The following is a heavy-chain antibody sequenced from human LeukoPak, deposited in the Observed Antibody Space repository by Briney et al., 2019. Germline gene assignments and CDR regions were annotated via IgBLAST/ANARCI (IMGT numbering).Heavy chain of an antibody. CDR2: IYTSGSS. J-gene: IGHJ6*03. CDR3: ARHKTDYYDSSGYKGYYYMDV. Sequence: SETLSLTCTVSGGSISSYYWSWLRQPPGKGLEGIGYIYTSGSSNYNPSLKSRVTISVDTSKNQFSLKLSSVTAADTAVYYCARHKTDYYDSSGYKGYYYMDVWGKGTTVTVSS. D-gene: IGHD3-22*01. V-gene: IGHV4-4*09. CDR1: GGSISSYY.